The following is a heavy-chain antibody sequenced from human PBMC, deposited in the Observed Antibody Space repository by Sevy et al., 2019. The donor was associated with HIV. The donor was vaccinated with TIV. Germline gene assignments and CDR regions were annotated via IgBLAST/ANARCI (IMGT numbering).Heavy chain of an antibody. V-gene: IGHV4-39*01. J-gene: IGHJ4*02. CDR1: GASISSSGYY. CDR3: AGPILTYRSGWSYYDH. CDR2: IRYSGST. D-gene: IGHD6-19*01. Sequence: SETLSLTCTVSGASISSSGYYWGWIRQPPGKGLEWIASIRYSGSTYYNPSLRSQVTISADASKNQFSLKLNSVTAADTAVYYCAGPILTYRSGWSYYDHWGQGTVVTVSS.